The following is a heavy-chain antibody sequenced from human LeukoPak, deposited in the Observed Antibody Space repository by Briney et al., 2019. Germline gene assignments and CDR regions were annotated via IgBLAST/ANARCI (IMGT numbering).Heavy chain of an antibody. CDR3: ARSRGYGLLITN. D-gene: IGHD5-12*01. CDR2: INHSGST. V-gene: IGHV4-34*01. Sequence: SETLSLTCAVYGGSFSGYYWSWIRQPPGKGLEWIGEINHSGSTNYNPSLKSRVTISVDTSKNQFSLKLSSVTAADTAVYYCARSRGYGLLITNWGQGTLVTVSS. CDR1: GGSFSGYY. J-gene: IGHJ4*02.